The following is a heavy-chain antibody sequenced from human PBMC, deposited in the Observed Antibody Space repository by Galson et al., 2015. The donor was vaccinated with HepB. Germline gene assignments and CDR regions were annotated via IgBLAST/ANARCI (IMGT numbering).Heavy chain of an antibody. CDR1: GDSVSSNSAA. V-gene: IGHV6-1*01. Sequence: CAISGDSVSSNSAAWYWIRQSPSRGLEWLGRTYYRAKWYNDYAVPVRGRITINPDTPKNQFSLHLNFVTPEDTAVYYCSRVAGTLYYFGMDVWGHGTTVTPSS. CDR3: SRVAGTLYYFGMDV. J-gene: IGHJ6*02. D-gene: IGHD2-15*01. CDR2: TYYRAKWYN.